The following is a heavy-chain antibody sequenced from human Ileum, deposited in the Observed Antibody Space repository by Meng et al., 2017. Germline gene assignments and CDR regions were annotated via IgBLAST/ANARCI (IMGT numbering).Heavy chain of an antibody. D-gene: IGHD3-10*01. CDR3: ATSIDRDGSYLDY. J-gene: IGHJ4*02. V-gene: IGHV4-4*02. CDR2: IFLRGRT. Sequence: QVQRRGPGPRLSTPWGTLALSSPAVRTWGGCVRQPPRKGRVWIGEIFLRGRTNYHPSLKSPVTISIDTSKSQISLQLRSVTAADTAVYACATSIDRDGSYLDYWGQGTLVTVSS. CDR1: RTW.